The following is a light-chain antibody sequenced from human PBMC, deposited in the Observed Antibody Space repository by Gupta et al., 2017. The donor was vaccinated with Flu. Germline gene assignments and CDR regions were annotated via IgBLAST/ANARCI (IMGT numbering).Light chain of an antibody. V-gene: IGLV1-51*02. CDR3: LSWDSSLSAEV. CDR1: SANIGNNF. Sequence: QSVLTQQPPVSAAPGQKVTISCSGSSANIGNNFVPWYQQHPRPAPKLLIYENNNRPSGIPDRFSGSKSGTSATLGITRLQTGDEADYYCLSWDSSLSAEVFGGGTKLTVL. CDR2: ENN. J-gene: IGLJ3*02.